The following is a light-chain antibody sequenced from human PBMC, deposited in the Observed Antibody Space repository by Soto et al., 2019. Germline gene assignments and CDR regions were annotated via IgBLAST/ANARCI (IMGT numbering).Light chain of an antibody. CDR1: QTISRC. CDR3: QQSYNTTVT. J-gene: IGKJ1*01. Sequence: DIQMTQSPSSLSASVGARVPITCRASQTISRCLDWYPQRPGKATQLIIYGASSLQSGVTSRFSGSGSGTDFTLTISSLQPEDFSTYYCQQSYNTTVTFGQGTKVDIK. CDR2: GAS. V-gene: IGKV1-39*01.